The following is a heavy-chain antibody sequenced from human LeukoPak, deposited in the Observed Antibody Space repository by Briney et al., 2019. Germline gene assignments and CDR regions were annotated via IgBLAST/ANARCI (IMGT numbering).Heavy chain of an antibody. CDR1: GYTFTGYY. CDR2: INPNSGGT. J-gene: IGHJ4*02. V-gene: IGHV1-2*02. Sequence: ASVKVSCKASGYTFTGYYMHWVRQAPGQGLEWMGWINPNSGGTNYAQKFQGRVTMTRDTSISTAYMELSRLRSDDTAVYYCARGARYCSGGSGYPSYFDYWGQGTLVTVSS. CDR3: ARGARYCSGGSGYPSYFDY. D-gene: IGHD2-15*01.